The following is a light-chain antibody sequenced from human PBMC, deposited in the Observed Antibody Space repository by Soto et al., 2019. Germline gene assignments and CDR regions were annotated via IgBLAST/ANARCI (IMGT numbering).Light chain of an antibody. CDR1: QSVSSN. V-gene: IGKV3D-15*01. CDR2: GAS. CDR3: LQHNSYPIT. J-gene: IGKJ5*01. Sequence: EIVMTQSPATLSVSPWERATLSCRASQSVSSNLAWYQQKPGQTPRLLIYGASTRATGIPARFSGSGSGTDFTLTISRLEPEDFATYYCLQHNSYPITFGQGTRLQN.